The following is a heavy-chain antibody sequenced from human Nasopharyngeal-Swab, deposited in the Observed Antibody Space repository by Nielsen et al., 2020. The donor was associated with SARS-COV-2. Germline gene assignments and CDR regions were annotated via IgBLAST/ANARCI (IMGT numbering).Heavy chain of an antibody. CDR3: AGGNSADH. J-gene: IGHJ4*02. V-gene: IGHV3-7*03. CDR2: IKEDGSEK. Sequence: GGSLRLSCGGSGFTFSDYWMSWVRQAPGKGLEWVANIKEDGSEKYYVDSVKGRFTISRDNAKNSLYLQMNSLRAEDTAVYYCAGGNSADHWGQGTLVTVSS. CDR1: GFTFSDYW. D-gene: IGHD4-23*01.